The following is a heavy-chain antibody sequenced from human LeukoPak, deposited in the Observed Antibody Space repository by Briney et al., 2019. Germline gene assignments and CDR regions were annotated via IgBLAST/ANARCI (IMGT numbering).Heavy chain of an antibody. CDR3: ASLTYYDFWSGYSVGAFDI. D-gene: IGHD3-3*01. CDR2: IYHSGTT. J-gene: IGHJ3*02. CDR1: GDSITGSLW. V-gene: IGHV4-4*02. Sequence: SETLSLTCAVSGDSITGSLWWTWVRQPPGKGLEWIGEIYHSGTTNYNPSLKSRVTISVDTSKNQFSLKLSSVTAADTAVYYCASLTYYDFWSGYSVGAFDIWGQGTMVTVSS.